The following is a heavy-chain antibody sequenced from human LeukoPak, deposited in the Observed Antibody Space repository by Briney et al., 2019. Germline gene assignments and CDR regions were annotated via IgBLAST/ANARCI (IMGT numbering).Heavy chain of an antibody. CDR1: GFTFSSYW. J-gene: IGHJ4*02. Sequence: PGGSLRLSCAASGFTFSSYWMSWVRQAPGKGLEWVANIKQDGSEKYYVDSVRGRFTISRDDAKNSLYLQMNSLRAEDTAVYYCARAPTTFDFYSSGPSGPDYFDYWGQGTLVTVSS. CDR3: ARAPTTFDFYSSGPSGPDYFDY. CDR2: IKQDGSEK. D-gene: IGHD6-19*01. V-gene: IGHV3-7*01.